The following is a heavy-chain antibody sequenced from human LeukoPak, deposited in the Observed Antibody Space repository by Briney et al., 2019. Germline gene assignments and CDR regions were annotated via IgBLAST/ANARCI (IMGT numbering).Heavy chain of an antibody. CDR3: ARHIRGAARPNWFDP. CDR2: IYYSGST. CDR1: GGSISSSSYY. V-gene: IGHV4-39*01. Sequence: SETLSLTCTVSGGSISSSSYYWGWIRRPPGKGLEWIGSIYYSGSTYYNPSLKSRVTISVDTSENQFSLKLSSVTAADTAVYYCARHIRGAARPNWFDPWGQGTLVTVSS. D-gene: IGHD6-6*01. J-gene: IGHJ5*02.